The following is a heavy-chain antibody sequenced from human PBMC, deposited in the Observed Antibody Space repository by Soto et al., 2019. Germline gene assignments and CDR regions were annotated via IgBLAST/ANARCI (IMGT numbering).Heavy chain of an antibody. CDR1: GFTFSSYW. V-gene: IGHV3-74*01. CDR2: INTDGSST. Sequence: GGSLRLSCAASGFTFSSYWMQWVRQAPGKGLVWVSRINTDGSSTSYADSVKGRFTISRDNAKNTLYLQMNSLRAEDTAVYYCARDSFVHGADNRAFDVWGQGTMVTVSS. J-gene: IGHJ3*01. CDR3: ARDSFVHGADNRAFDV. D-gene: IGHD4-17*01.